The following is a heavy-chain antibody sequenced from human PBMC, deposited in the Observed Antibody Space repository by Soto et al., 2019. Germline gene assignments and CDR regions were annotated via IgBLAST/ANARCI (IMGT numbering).Heavy chain of an antibody. D-gene: IGHD2-2*01. Sequence: QVQLVQSGAEVKKPGSSVKVSCKASGGTFSSYTISWVRQAPGQGLEWMGRIIPILGIANYAQKFQGRVTITADKSTSTAYMELSSLRSEDTAGYYCERSFIVVVPAATYGMDVWGQGTTVSVSS. CDR2: IIPILGIA. J-gene: IGHJ6*02. V-gene: IGHV1-69*02. CDR3: ERSFIVVVPAATYGMDV. CDR1: GGTFSSYT.